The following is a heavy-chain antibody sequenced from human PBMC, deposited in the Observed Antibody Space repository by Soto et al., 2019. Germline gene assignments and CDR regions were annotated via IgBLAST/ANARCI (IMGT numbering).Heavy chain of an antibody. V-gene: IGHV3-33*01. CDR2: IWYDGSNK. D-gene: IGHD3-16*02. Sequence: GGSLRLSCAASGFTFSSYGMHWVRQAPGKGLEWVVVIWYDGSNKYYADSVKGRFTISRDNSKNTLYLQMNSLRAEDTAVYYCAREFGVAGYYDYIWGSYRYLDYWGQGTLVTVS. J-gene: IGHJ4*02. CDR1: GFTFSSYG. CDR3: AREFGVAGYYDYIWGSYRYLDY.